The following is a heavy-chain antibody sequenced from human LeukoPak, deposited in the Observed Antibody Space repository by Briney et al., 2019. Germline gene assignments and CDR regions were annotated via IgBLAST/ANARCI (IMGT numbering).Heavy chain of an antibody. CDR1: GYTFTSYD. CDR3: ARGWARYCSGGSCYGLGFV. Sequence: ASVKVSCKASGYTFTSYDINWVRQATGQGLEWMGWMNPNSGITGYAQKFQGRVTITRNTSISTAYMELSSLRSEDTAVYYCARGWARYCSGGSCYGLGFVWGQGTTVTVSS. CDR2: MNPNSGIT. J-gene: IGHJ6*01. D-gene: IGHD2-15*01. V-gene: IGHV1-8*01.